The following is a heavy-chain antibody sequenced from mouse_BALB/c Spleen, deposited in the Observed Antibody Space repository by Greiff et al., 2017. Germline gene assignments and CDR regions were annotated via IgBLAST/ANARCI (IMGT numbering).Heavy chain of an antibody. CDR2: ISSGGSYT. V-gene: IGHV5-6*01. CDR3: ARDERNYFDY. J-gene: IGHJ2*01. CDR1: GFTFSSYG. Sequence: EVQLVESGGDLVKPGGSLKLSCAASGFTFSSYGMSWVRQTPDKRLEWVATISSGGSYTYYPDSVKGRFTISRDNAKNTLYLQMSSLKSEDTAMYYCARDERNYFDYWGQGTTLTVSS.